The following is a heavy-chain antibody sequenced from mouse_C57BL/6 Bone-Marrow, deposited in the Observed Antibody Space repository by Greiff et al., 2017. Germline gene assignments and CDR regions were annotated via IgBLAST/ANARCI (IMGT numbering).Heavy chain of an antibody. Sequence: QVQLQQPGAELVKPGASVKLSCKASGYTFTSYWMHWVKQRPGQGLEWIGMIHPNSGSTNYNEKFKSKATLTVDTSSSTAYMLLSSLTSEDSAVYYCARPTVVATREYFDYWGQGTTLTVSS. D-gene: IGHD1-1*01. CDR2: IHPNSGST. J-gene: IGHJ2*01. V-gene: IGHV1-64*01. CDR1: GYTFTSYW. CDR3: ARPTVVATREYFDY.